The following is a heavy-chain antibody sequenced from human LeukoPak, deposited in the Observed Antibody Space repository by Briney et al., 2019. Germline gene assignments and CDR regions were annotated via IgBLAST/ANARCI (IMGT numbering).Heavy chain of an antibody. D-gene: IGHD3-10*01. J-gene: IGHJ3*02. V-gene: IGHV4-39*01. Sequence: PSETLSLTCTVSAGSINSGTYYWGWIRQAPGKGLEWIGSIYYTGTTSYNPSLKSRLTISLDTPKNQFSLKLSSVTAADTAVYYCARALWDAFDIWGQGTMVTVSS. CDR1: AGSINSGTYY. CDR2: IYYTGTT. CDR3: ARALWDAFDI.